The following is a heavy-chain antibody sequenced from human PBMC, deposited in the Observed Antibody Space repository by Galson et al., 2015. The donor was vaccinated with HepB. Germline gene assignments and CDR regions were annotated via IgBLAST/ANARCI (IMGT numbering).Heavy chain of an antibody. Sequence: SETLSLTCTVSGGSISSTSYYWGWIRQPPGKGLEWIGSTSYSGSTHYNPSLKSRVTISVDTSNNQFSVKLSSVTAADTAVYFCARHVAAAAGRGDYWGQGTLVTVSS. J-gene: IGHJ4*02. CDR2: TSYSGST. CDR3: ARHVAAAAGRGDY. D-gene: IGHD6-13*01. V-gene: IGHV4-39*01. CDR1: GGSISSTSYY.